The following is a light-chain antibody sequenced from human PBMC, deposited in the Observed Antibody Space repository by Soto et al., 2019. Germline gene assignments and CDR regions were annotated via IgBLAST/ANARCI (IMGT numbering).Light chain of an antibody. Sequence: DIQMPPSHSTLSASVGDRVTITCRASQSISSWLAWYQQKPGKAPKLLIYKASSLESGVPSRFSGSGSGTEFTLTISSLQPDDFANYYCQQYNSYPWTCGKGTKGDNK. J-gene: IGKJ1*01. CDR1: QSISSW. CDR2: KAS. V-gene: IGKV1-5*03. CDR3: QQYNSYPWT.